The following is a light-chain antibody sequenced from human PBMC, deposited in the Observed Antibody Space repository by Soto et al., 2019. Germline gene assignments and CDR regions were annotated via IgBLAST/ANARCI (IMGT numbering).Light chain of an antibody. CDR2: AAS. CDR1: QTISSW. CDR3: LQDYNYPRT. Sequence: IQMNQSPSSLSASPGDRVTINCRASQTISSWLAWYQQKPGKAPKLLIYAASTLQSGVPSRFSGSASGTDFTLTISSLQPEDFATYYCLQDYNYPRTFGQGTKVDIK. V-gene: IGKV1-6*01. J-gene: IGKJ1*01.